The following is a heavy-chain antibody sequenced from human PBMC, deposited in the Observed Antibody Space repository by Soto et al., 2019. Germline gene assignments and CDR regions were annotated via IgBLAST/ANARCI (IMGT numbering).Heavy chain of an antibody. CDR3: ARDRAKWKDYYYYGMDV. D-gene: IGHD1-20*01. CDR1: GGSISSGDDF. Sequence: QVQLQESGPGLVKPSQTLSLTCTVSGGSISSGDDFWTWIRQPPGKGLEWIGYIYYSGSTYYNPSLKSRLTMSVDTSKNQFSLKLSSVTAADTAVYYCARDRAKWKDYYYYGMDVWGQGTTGTVSS. V-gene: IGHV4-30-4*01. CDR2: IYYSGST. J-gene: IGHJ6*02.